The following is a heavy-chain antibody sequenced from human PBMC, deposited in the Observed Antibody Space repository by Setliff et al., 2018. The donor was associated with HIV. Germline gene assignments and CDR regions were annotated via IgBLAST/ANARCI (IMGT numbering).Heavy chain of an antibody. CDR1: GYTFTSYP. Sequence: ASVKVSCKASGYTFTSYPMHWVRQAPGQGLEWMGVINTSGGSAGYVEKFRGRVTMTRDTSTSTVYMDLRNLRSEDTAVYYCARNQGDSSGWYAGDYWGHGTLVTVSS. CDR3: ARNQGDSSGWYAGDY. V-gene: IGHV1-46*01. D-gene: IGHD6-19*01. J-gene: IGHJ4*01. CDR2: INTSGGSA.